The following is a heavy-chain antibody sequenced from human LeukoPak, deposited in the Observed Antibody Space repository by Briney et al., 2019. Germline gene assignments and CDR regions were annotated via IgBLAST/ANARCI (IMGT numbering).Heavy chain of an antibody. J-gene: IGHJ3*02. CDR3: ATTEYYYDSSGDAFDI. D-gene: IGHD3-22*01. CDR1: GYTLTELS. CDR2: FDPEDGET. V-gene: IGHV1-24*01. Sequence: ASVKVSCKVSGYTLTELSMHWVRQAPGKGLEWMGGFDPEDGETIYAQKFQGRVTMTEDTSTDTAHMELSSLRSEDTAVYYCATTEYYYDSSGDAFDIWGQGTMVTVSS.